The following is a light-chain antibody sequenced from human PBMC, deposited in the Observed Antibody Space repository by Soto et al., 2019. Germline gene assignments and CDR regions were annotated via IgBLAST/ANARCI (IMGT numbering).Light chain of an antibody. Sequence: GERATLSCRASQSVSNNYLAWYQQKPGQAPRLLISGASSRATGIPDRFSGSGSATDFTLTISRLEPEDFALYYCQQYGGSPITFGQGTRLEIK. CDR3: QQYGGSPIT. CDR1: QSVSNNY. CDR2: GAS. V-gene: IGKV3-20*01. J-gene: IGKJ5*01.